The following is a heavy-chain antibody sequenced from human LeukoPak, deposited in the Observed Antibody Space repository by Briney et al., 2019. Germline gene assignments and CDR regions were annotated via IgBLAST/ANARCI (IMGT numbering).Heavy chain of an antibody. Sequence: SETLSLTCTVSGGSISSYYWSWIRQPPGKGLEWIGYIYYSGSTNYNPSLKSRVSISVDTSKNQFSLKLSSVTAADTAVYYCARTGYCSSTSCYTASRPYYYYYMDVWGKGTTATVSS. CDR2: IYYSGST. D-gene: IGHD2-2*02. CDR3: ARTGYCSSTSCYTASRPYYYYYMDV. J-gene: IGHJ6*03. CDR1: GGSISSYY. V-gene: IGHV4-59*01.